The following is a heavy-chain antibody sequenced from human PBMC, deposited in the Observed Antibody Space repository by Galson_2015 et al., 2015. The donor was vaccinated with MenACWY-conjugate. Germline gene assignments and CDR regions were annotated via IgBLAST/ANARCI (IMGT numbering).Heavy chain of an antibody. CDR2: IYYSGST. CDR3: ARIWSRGMDV. V-gene: IGHV4-59*01. Sequence: SEPLSLTCTVSGGSISSYYWSWIRQPPGKGLEWIGYIYYSGSTNYNPSLKSRVTISVDTSKNQFSLKLSSVTAADTAVYYCARIWSRGMDVWGQGTPVNVSS. CDR1: GGSISSYY. J-gene: IGHJ6*02. D-gene: IGHD1-26*01.